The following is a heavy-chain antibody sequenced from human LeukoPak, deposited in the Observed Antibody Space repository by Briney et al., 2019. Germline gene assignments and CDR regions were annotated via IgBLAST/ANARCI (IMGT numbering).Heavy chain of an antibody. J-gene: IGHJ4*02. D-gene: IGHD3-3*01. Sequence: GGFLRLSCAASGFTFSSYGMHWVRQAPGKGLEWVAVISYDGSNKYYADSVKGRFTISRDNSKNTLYLQMNSLRAEDTAVYYCAKEVPYDFWSGYYTSHFDYWGQGTLVTVSS. CDR2: ISYDGSNK. V-gene: IGHV3-30*18. CDR3: AKEVPYDFWSGYYTSHFDY. CDR1: GFTFSSYG.